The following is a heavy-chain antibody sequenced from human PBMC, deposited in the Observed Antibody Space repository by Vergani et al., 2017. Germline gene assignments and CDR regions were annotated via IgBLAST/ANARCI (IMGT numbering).Heavy chain of an antibody. J-gene: IGHJ4*02. CDR2: INPNSGGT. CDR1: GYTFTGYY. V-gene: IGHV1-2*02. D-gene: IGHD3-22*01. CDR3: ARLDNDSSGYYLYYFDY. Sequence: QVQLVQSGAEVKKPGASVKVSCKASGYTFTGYYMHWVRQAPGQGLEWMGWINPNSGGTNYAQKFQGRVTMTRDTSISPDYMELSRLRSDDTAVYYCARLDNDSSGYYLYYFDYWGQGTLVTVSS.